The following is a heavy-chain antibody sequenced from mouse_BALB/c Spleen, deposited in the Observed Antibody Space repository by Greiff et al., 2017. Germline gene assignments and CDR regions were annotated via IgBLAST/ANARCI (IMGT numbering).Heavy chain of an antibody. CDR3: ASYYDYDGNYFDY. Sequence: VQLQQSGPELVKPGASVRISCKASGYTFTSYYIHWVKQRPGQGLEWIGWIYPGNVNTKYNEKFKGKATLTADKSSSTAYMQLSSLTSEDSAVYFCASYYDYDGNYFDYWGQGTTLTVSS. CDR1: GYTFTSYY. CDR2: IYPGNVNT. D-gene: IGHD2-4*01. V-gene: IGHV1S56*01. J-gene: IGHJ2*01.